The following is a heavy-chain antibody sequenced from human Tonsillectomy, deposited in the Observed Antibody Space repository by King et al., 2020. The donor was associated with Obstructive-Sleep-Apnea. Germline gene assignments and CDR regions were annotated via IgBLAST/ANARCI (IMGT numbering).Heavy chain of an antibody. CDR1: GFTFSSYG. CDR3: AKDANEWEPYYFDY. J-gene: IGHJ4*02. V-gene: IGHV3-30*02. D-gene: IGHD1-26*01. Sequence: LVQSGGGVVQPGGSLRLSCAASGFTFSSYGMHWVRQAPGKGLEWVAFIRYDGSNKYYADSVKGRFTISRDNSKNTLYLQMNSLRAEDTAVYYCAKDANEWEPYYFDYWGQGTLVTVSS. CDR2: IRYDGSNK.